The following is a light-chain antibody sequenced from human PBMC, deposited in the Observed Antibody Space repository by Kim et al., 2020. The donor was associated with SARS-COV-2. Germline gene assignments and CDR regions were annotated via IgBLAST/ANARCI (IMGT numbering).Light chain of an antibody. J-gene: IGLJ2*01. CDR2: QDN. CDR1: DLGDTY. V-gene: IGLV3-1*01. Sequence: VSPGQSATITCSGDDLGDTYVCWYQQKPGQSPLLVIYQDNKRPSGIPERFSGSNSGNTATLTISATQAMDEADYYCQAWDSRTVIFGGGTKVTVL. CDR3: QAWDSRTVI.